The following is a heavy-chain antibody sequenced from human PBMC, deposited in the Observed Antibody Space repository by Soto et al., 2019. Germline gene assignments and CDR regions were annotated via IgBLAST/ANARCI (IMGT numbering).Heavy chain of an antibody. CDR3: AREVVDSSGYYIGGVDY. D-gene: IGHD3-22*01. J-gene: IGHJ4*02. Sequence: ASETLSLTCAVSGGSISSSNWWSWVRQPPGKGLEWIGEIYHSGSTNYNPSLKSRVTISVDTSKNQLSLKLSSVTAADTAVYYCAREVVDSSGYYIGGVDYWGQGTLVTAPQ. CDR2: IYHSGST. V-gene: IGHV4-4*02. CDR1: GGSISSSNW.